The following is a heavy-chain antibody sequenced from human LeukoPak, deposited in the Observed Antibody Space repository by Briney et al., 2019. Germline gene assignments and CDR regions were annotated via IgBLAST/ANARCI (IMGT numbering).Heavy chain of an antibody. CDR1: GFIFDDYA. CDR3: AKDRGSSRILDY. CDR2: ISWNSGSL. V-gene: IGHV3-9*01. D-gene: IGHD6-13*01. J-gene: IGHJ4*02. Sequence: GGSLRLSCAASGFIFDDYAMHWVRQAPGKGLGWVSGISWNSGSLAYADSVKGRFTISRDNAKNSLYLQTNSLRAEDTALYYCAKDRGSSRILDYWGQGTLVTVSS.